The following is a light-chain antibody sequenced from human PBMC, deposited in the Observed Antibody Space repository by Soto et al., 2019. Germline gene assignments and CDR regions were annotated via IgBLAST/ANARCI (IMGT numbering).Light chain of an antibody. CDR1: SNDIGGYKY. V-gene: IGLV2-14*01. CDR2: DVR. Sequence: QSALTQPASVSGSPGQSIAISCTGTSNDIGGYKYVSWYQQHPGKAPKLMIYDVRNRPSGVSNRFSGSKSGNTASLTSSGLQAEDEADYYCCSYTSSSTYVFGTGTKLTVL. J-gene: IGLJ1*01. CDR3: CSYTSSSTYV.